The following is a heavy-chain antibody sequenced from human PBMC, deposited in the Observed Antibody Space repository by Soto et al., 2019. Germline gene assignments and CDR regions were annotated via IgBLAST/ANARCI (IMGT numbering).Heavy chain of an antibody. J-gene: IGHJ4*02. D-gene: IGHD3-22*01. CDR2: INPDSGAT. Sequence: ASVKVSCKASGYSFTGYYIHWVRQAPGQGLEWMGWINPDSGATNYAQNFQGRVTLTNDTSISTASMDLTSLTSDDTAVYYCARGDYGNGGYPFPYFDYWGQGTLVTVSS. V-gene: IGHV1-2*02. CDR3: ARGDYGNGGYPFPYFDY. CDR1: GYSFTGYY.